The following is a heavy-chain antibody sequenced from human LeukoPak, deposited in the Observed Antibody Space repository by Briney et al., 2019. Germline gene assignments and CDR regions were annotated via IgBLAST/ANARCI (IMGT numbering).Heavy chain of an antibody. CDR3: AKGSSRPPNAFDI. Sequence: PGGSLRLSCAASGFTFSSYWMNWVRQAPGKGLVWVSRIASDGSSTTYADSVKGRFSISRDNAKNTLYLQMNSLRAEDTAVYYCAKGSSRPPNAFDIWGQGTLVTVSS. J-gene: IGHJ3*02. V-gene: IGHV3-74*01. CDR2: IASDGSST. CDR1: GFTFSSYW. D-gene: IGHD6-6*01.